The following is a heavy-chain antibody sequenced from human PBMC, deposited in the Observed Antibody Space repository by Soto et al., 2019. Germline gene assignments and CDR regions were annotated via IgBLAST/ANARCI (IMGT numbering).Heavy chain of an antibody. D-gene: IGHD2-2*01. CDR2: IKLDGSEE. V-gene: IGHV3-7*03. CDR1: GFTLSNYW. Sequence: GGSLRLSCAASGFTLSNYWMSWVRQAPGKGLEWVANIKLDGSEEYYVDSVKGRFTISRDNTKNSLYLQMNSLRAEDTAVYYCARGYCTSASCYPSWFGPWGQGTLVTVSS. J-gene: IGHJ5*02. CDR3: ARGYCTSASCYPSWFGP.